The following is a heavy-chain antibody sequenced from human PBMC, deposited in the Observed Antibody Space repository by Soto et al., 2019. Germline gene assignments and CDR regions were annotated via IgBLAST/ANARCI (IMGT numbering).Heavy chain of an antibody. D-gene: IGHD6-19*01. J-gene: IGHJ4*02. Sequence: QVQLQESGPGLVKPSGTLSLSCAVSGGSISSTNWWSWVRQPPGKGLEWIGEIHHSGSTNYKSSLKSRVTMYGDTSKYQCSLRRNYVTASDTAVYYCARNGYSSGWYHFDYWGQGTLFTGCS. CDR2: IHHSGST. V-gene: IGHV4-4*02. CDR1: GGSISSTNW. CDR3: ARNGYSSGWYHFDY.